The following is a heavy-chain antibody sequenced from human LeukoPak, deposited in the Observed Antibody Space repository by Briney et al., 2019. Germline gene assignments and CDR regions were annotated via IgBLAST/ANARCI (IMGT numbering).Heavy chain of an antibody. CDR2: IWYDGSNK. D-gene: IGHD4-17*01. V-gene: IGHV3-33*01. Sequence: AGGSLRLSCAASGFTFSSYGMHWVRQATGKGLEWVAVIWYDGSNKYHADSVKGRFTISRDNSKNTLYLQMNSLRAEDTAVYYCARLYGTYPGWFDRWGQGTLVTVSS. CDR3: ARLYGTYPGWFDR. CDR1: GFTFSSYG. J-gene: IGHJ5*02.